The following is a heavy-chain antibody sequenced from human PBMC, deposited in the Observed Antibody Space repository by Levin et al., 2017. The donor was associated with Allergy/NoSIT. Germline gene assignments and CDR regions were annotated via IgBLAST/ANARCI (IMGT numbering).Heavy chain of an antibody. CDR3: ARVGIDFWGVYQKSWGYMDV. CDR1: GYNFTNYG. V-gene: IGHV1-18*01. CDR2: ISAYNGNT. D-gene: IGHD3-3*01. Sequence: GESLKISCKASGYNFTNYGISWVRQAPGQGLEWMGWISAYNGNTNYAQKFQGRVTMTIQTSTNTAYMELRSLRSDDTAVYCCARVGIDFWGVYQKSWGYMDVWGQGTTVTVSS. J-gene: IGHJ6*03.